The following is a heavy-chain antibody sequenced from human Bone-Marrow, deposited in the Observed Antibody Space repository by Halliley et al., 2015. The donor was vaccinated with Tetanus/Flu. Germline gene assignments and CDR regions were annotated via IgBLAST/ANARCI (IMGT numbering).Heavy chain of an antibody. V-gene: IGHV3-9*01. CDR1: GFTFSNFG. CDR2: ISWNSDTI. Sequence: CAASGFTFSNFGMHWVRQAPGKGLEWVSGISWNSDTIGYADSVKGRFTISRDNAKNSLYLQMNSLRPEDTALYYCAREGDFYYYYSTLGVWGQGTPVSVSS. J-gene: IGHJ6*02. CDR3: AREGDFYYYYSTLGV.